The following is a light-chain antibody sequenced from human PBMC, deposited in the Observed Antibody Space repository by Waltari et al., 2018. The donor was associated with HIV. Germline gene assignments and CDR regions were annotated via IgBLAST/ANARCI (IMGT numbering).Light chain of an antibody. CDR3: QSYDSSLSGVV. Sequence: QSVLTQPPSVSGAPGQRVTISCTGGSSHIGAGYDVHWYQQLPGPAPKLLIYGNTNRPSGVPDRFSGSKSGTSASLAITGLQAEDESDYYCQSYDSSLSGVVFGGGTKLTVL. CDR2: GNT. J-gene: IGLJ2*01. CDR1: SSHIGAGYD. V-gene: IGLV1-40*01.